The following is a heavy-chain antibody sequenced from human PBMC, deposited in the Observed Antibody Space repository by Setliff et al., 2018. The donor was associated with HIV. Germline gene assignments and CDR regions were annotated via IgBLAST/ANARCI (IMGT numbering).Heavy chain of an antibody. J-gene: IGHJ5*02. V-gene: IGHV3-73*01. CDR1: GFTFSASA. Sequence: PGGSLRLSCAASGFTFSASAIHWVRQASGKGPEWVGHIRSKASAYATASAASVKGRFTVSRDGSSDTAYLHMSNLKSEDTAVYYCVAATTEGFDPWGQGTLVTV. CDR2: IRSKASAYAT. CDR3: VAATTEGFDP. D-gene: IGHD6-13*01.